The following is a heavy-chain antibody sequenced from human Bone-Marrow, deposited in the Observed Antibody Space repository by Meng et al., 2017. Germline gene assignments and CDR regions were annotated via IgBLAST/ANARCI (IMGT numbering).Heavy chain of an antibody. V-gene: IGHV1-69*05. CDR1: GYTFTSYA. J-gene: IGHJ3*02. CDR3: ANLWFGEYDAFDI. CDR2: IIPIFGTA. Sequence: SVKVSCKAFGYTFTSYAISWVRQAPGQGLEWMGGIIPIFGTANYAQKFQGRVTITTDESTSTAYMELSSLRSEDTAVYYCANLWFGEYDAFDIWGQGTMVTVSS. D-gene: IGHD3-10*01.